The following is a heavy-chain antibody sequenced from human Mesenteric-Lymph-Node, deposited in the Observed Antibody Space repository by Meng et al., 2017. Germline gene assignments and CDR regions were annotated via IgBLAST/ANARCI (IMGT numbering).Heavy chain of an antibody. CDR2: IYYRGST. D-gene: IGHD3-3*02. Sequence: VTLKESGPGLVKPSQTLSLTCIVSGDSISSGEYSWSWIRQPPGKGLEWIGSIYYRGSTNYNPSLQSRISMSVDMSKNQFSLKVNSVTAADTAIYYCVISSHNWGQGTLVTVSS. J-gene: IGHJ4*02. CDR1: GDSISSGEYS. V-gene: IGHV4-30-4*01. CDR3: VISSHN.